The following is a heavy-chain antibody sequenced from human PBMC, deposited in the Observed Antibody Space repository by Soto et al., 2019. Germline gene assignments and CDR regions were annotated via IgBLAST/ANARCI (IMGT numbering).Heavy chain of an antibody. V-gene: IGHV4-39*01. D-gene: IGHD6-19*01. CDR1: GGSISNSNNY. CDR3: AGHQSSGWYAIDY. Sequence: SETLSLTCTVSGGSISNSNNYWGWIRQPPGKGLEWIGCIYFSGSTYYNPSLRSRVTISLDTSRNHFSLKLSSVTAADAAVYYCAGHQSSGWYAIDYWAQGTLVTVSS. J-gene: IGHJ4*02. CDR2: IYFSGST.